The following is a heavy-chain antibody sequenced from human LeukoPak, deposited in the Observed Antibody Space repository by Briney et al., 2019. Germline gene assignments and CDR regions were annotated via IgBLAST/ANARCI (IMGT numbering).Heavy chain of an antibody. CDR3: ARDAVARRFDP. J-gene: IGHJ5*02. D-gene: IGHD5-12*01. CDR1: GRSISSYY. CDR2: IYYTGIT. Sequence: SETLSLTCTLSGRSISSYYWSWLRQPPGKGLEGVGYIYYTGITNYNPTLTSRVTISVDTHKNQFSQKLSSVAAAYTAETDCARDAVARRFDPWGQGTLVTVSS. V-gene: IGHV4-59*01.